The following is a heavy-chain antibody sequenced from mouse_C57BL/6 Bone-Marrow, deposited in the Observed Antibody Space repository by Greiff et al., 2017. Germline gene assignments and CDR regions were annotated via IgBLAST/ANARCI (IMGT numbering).Heavy chain of an antibody. V-gene: IGHV1-85*01. J-gene: IGHJ1*03. D-gene: IGHD1-1*02. CDR2: IYPRDGST. CDR1: GYTFTSYD. Sequence: QVQLQQSGPELVKPGASVKLSCKASGYTFTSYDINWVKQRPGQGLEWIGWIYPRDGSTKYNEKFKGKATLTVDTSSSTAYMELHSLTSEDSAVYCGARLEFDGGSGDWNFDVWGTGTTVTVSS. CDR3: ARLEFDGGSGDWNFDV.